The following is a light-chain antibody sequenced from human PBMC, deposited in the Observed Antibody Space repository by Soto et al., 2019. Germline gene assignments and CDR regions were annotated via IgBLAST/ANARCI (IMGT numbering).Light chain of an antibody. V-gene: IGLV2-14*01. J-gene: IGLJ1*01. CDR3: SSYTSSSTLYV. CDR1: SSDVGSYNY. CDR2: DVS. Sequence: QSALTQPASVSGSPGQSIAISCTGTSSDVGSYNYVSWYQQHSGKAPKLMIYDVSNRPSGVSNRFSGSKSGNTASLTIAGLQAEDEADYYCSSYTSSSTLYVFGTGTKLTVL.